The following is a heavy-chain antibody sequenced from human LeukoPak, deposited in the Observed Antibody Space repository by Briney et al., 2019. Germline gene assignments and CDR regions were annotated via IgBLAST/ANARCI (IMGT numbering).Heavy chain of an antibody. D-gene: IGHD1-14*01. CDR1: GGSISSYY. J-gene: IGHJ4*02. Sequence: SSETLSLTCTVSGGSISSYYWSWMRQPAGKALEWIGRIYPSGSTNYSPSLKSRVTMSVDTSQNQFSLKMTSVTAADTAVYYCARGASTTWPGNFDYWGQGTLVTVSS. CDR2: IYPSGST. V-gene: IGHV4-4*07. CDR3: ARGASTTWPGNFDY.